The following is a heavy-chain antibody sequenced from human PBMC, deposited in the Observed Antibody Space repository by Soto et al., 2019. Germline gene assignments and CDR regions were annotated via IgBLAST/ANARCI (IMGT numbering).Heavy chain of an antibody. V-gene: IGHV1-2*04. Sequence: ASVKVSCKASGYTFTGXYMXXXXXXXGQGLEWMGWINPNSGGTNYAQKFQGWVTMTRDTSISTAYMELSRLRSDDTAVYYCARKGIAAAGYGMDVWGQGTTVTVSS. D-gene: IGHD6-13*01. CDR1: GYTFTGXY. J-gene: IGHJ6*02. CDR2: INPNSGGT. CDR3: ARKGIAAAGYGMDV.